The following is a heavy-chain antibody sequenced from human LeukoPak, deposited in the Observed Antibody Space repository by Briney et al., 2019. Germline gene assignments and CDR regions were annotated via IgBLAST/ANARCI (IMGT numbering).Heavy chain of an antibody. V-gene: IGHV4-31*03. CDR3: ARGGYGEFYYFDY. CDR2: IYYSGST. CDR1: GGSLSSSPNY. D-gene: IGHD4-17*01. J-gene: IGHJ4*02. Sequence: SETLSLTCTVSGGSLSSSPNYWSWIRQHPGKGLEWIGYIYYSGSTYYNPSLKSRVTISVDTSKNQFSLKLSSVTAADTAVYYCARGGYGEFYYFDYWGQGTLVTVSS.